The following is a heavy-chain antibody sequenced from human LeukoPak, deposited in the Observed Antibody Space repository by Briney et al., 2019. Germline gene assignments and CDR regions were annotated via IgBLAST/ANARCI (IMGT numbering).Heavy chain of an antibody. J-gene: IGHJ4*02. Sequence: PGGSLRLSCAASGFTFSSYSMNWVRQAPGKGLEWVSYISSSSSTIYCADSVKGRFTISRDNAKNSLYLQMNSLRAEDTAVYYCASSERYSSSCYGPVDYWGQGTLVTVSS. CDR2: ISSSSSTI. CDR1: GFTFSSYS. D-gene: IGHD6-13*01. V-gene: IGHV3-48*01. CDR3: ASSERYSSSCYGPVDY.